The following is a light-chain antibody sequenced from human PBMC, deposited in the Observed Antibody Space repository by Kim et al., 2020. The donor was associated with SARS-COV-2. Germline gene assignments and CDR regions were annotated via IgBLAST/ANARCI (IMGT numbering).Light chain of an antibody. J-gene: IGKJ2*03. CDR2: LAS. CDR3: MQALQTTPS. CDR1: QSLLHNNAYNY. Sequence: DIVMTQSPLSLPVTPGEPASISCRSSQSLLHNNAYNYLEWYLQKPGQSPQLLMFLASNRASGVPDRFSGSGSGTDFTLKISRVEAEDVGIYYCMQALQTTPSSGPGTKLEI. V-gene: IGKV2-28*01.